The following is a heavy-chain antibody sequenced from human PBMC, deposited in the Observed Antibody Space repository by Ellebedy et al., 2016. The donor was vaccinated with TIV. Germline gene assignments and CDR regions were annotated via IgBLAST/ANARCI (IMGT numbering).Heavy chain of an antibody. CDR3: ARDPALPRGRFDT. V-gene: IGHV4-39*07. CDR2: IYYRGSA. CDR1: GGSISNSDYY. Sequence: MPSETLSLTCTVSGGSISNSDYYWNWIRQPPGKGLEWIGSIYYRGSAYYNPSLKSRITVSVDPSTNQFSLHLSSVTAADTAVYYCARDPALPRGRFDTWGQGTLVTVSS. J-gene: IGHJ5*02.